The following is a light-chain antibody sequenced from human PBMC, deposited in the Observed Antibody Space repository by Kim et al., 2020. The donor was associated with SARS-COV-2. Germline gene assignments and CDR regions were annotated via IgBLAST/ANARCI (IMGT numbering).Light chain of an antibody. CDR1: QTVGTN. CDR2: AAS. Sequence: ETEMTQSPATLSASPGMRATLSCRASQTVGTNLAWYQQKPGQAPRLLIYAASTRATGVPARFSGSGSGTEFTLTITGLQSDDFAIYYCQQYNDWPPYTFGQGTKLEIK. CDR3: QQYNDWPPYT. V-gene: IGKV3-15*01. J-gene: IGKJ2*01.